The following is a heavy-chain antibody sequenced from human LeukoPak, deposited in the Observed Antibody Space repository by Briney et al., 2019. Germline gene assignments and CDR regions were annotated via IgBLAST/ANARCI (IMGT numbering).Heavy chain of an antibody. Sequence: SVKVSCKASGDTFSKYAISWVRQAPGQGLEWMGRIILILGITNYAQKFQGRVTITADKSTSTAYMELSSLRSEDTAVYYCARGWSSSSWYYFDYWGQGTLVTVSS. D-gene: IGHD6-13*01. CDR1: GDTFSKYA. CDR3: ARGWSSSSWYYFDY. CDR2: IILILGIT. J-gene: IGHJ4*02. V-gene: IGHV1-69*04.